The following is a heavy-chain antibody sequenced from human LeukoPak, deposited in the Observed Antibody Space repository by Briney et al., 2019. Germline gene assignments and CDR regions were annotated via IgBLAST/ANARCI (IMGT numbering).Heavy chain of an antibody. Sequence: ASVKVSCKASGYTFTSYGISWVRQAPGQGLEWMGWISAYNGNTNYAQKLQGRVTMTTDTSTSTAYMELRSLRSDDTAVYYCVRGAMVRGVTGMDVWGKGTTVTVSS. D-gene: IGHD3-10*01. J-gene: IGHJ6*04. CDR1: GYTFTSYG. CDR2: ISAYNGNT. CDR3: VRGAMVRGVTGMDV. V-gene: IGHV1-18*04.